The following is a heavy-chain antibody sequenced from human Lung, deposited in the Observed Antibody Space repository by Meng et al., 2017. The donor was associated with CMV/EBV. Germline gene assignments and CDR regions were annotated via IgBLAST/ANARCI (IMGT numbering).Heavy chain of an antibody. CDR3: ARGINGGCGD. Sequence: QGPLQQSGPGLVKPSQTLSLTCAISGDIVSSNSAAWHWIRQSPSRGLEWLGRTYYRSKWYHEYAVSVKSRITISPDTPKNQFSLQLNSMTPEDTAVYYCARGINGGCGDWGQGTLVTVSS. V-gene: IGHV6-1*01. J-gene: IGHJ4*02. D-gene: IGHD4-23*01. CDR1: GDIVSSNSAA. CDR2: TYYRSKWYH.